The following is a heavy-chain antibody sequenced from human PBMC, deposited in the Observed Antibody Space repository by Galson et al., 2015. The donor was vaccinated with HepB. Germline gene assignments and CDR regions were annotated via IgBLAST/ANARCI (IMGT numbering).Heavy chain of an antibody. CDR1: GGTFSSYA. Sequence: KVSCKASGGTFSSYAISWVRQAPGQGLEWMGGIIPIFGTANYAQKFQGRVTITADESTNTAYMELTSLRSDDTAVYYCARGLRSYYDSNGYWAAYFDYWGQGTLVTVSS. CDR3: ARGLRSYYDSNGYWAAYFDY. CDR2: IIPIFGTA. J-gene: IGHJ4*02. V-gene: IGHV1-69*01. D-gene: IGHD3-22*01.